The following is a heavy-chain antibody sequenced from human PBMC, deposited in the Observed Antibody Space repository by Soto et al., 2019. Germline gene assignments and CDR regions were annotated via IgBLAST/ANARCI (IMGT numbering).Heavy chain of an antibody. J-gene: IGHJ4*02. CDR2: IYHSGST. CDR1: GGSISSSNW. CDR3: ASGRDIVVVPAALEYYFDY. V-gene: IGHV4-4*02. Sequence: SETLSLTCAVSGGSISSSNWCSWVRQPPGKGLEWIGEIYHSGSTNYNPSLKSRVTISVDKSKNQFSLKLSSVTAADTAVYYCASGRDIVVVPAALEYYFDYWGQGTLVTVSS. D-gene: IGHD2-2*01.